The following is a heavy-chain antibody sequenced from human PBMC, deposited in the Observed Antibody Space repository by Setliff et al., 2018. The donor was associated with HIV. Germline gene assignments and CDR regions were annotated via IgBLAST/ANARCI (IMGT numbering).Heavy chain of an antibody. CDR1: GDSLRGGDYY. D-gene: IGHD3-22*01. J-gene: IGHJ3*02. V-gene: IGHV4-30-4*08. CDR3: ARDKGRPHYYDDTGSYRSDALDI. Sequence: SETLSLTCSVSGDSLRGGDYYYYWIRQSPEKGLEWIGYVSHTGYTYYNPSLKSRVDMSLDISKNQFSLNVSFVTAADTAVYYCARDKGRPHYYDDTGSYRSDALDIWGQGTMVTVSS. CDR2: VSHTGYT.